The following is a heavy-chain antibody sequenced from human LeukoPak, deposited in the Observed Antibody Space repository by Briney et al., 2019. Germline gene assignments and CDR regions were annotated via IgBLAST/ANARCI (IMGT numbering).Heavy chain of an antibody. D-gene: IGHD2-15*01. CDR2: INPNSGGT. CDR3: TRDLEYSSGGSCALNWFDP. J-gene: IGHJ5*02. V-gene: IGHV1-2*02. Sequence: GASVKVSCKASGYTFTGYYMHWVRQAPGQGLEWMGWINPNSGGTNYAQKVQGRVTMTRDTSISTAYLELRRLRYDDTAVYYCTRDLEYSSGGSCALNWFDPWGQGTLVTVSS. CDR1: GYTFTGYY.